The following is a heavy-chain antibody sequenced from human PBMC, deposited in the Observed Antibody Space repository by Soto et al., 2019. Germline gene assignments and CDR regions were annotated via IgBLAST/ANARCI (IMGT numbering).Heavy chain of an antibody. J-gene: IGHJ6*03. Sequence: GGSLRLSCAASGFTFSSYAMSWVRQAPGKGLEWVSAISGSGGSTYYADSVKGRFTISRDNSKNTLYLQMNSLRAEDTAVYYCANDLGYCSSTSCYYYYYMDVWGKGTTVTVSS. CDR2: ISGSGGST. CDR1: GFTFSSYA. CDR3: ANDLGYCSSTSCYYYYYMDV. V-gene: IGHV3-23*01. D-gene: IGHD2-2*01.